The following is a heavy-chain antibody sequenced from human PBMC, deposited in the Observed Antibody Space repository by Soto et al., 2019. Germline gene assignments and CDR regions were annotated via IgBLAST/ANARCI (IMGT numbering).Heavy chain of an antibody. J-gene: IGHJ4*02. CDR3: ARESEDLASNFDY. Sequence: GGSLRLSCAASGFTFTRYSMNWVRQAPGKGLEWVSSISSTTNYIYYGDSMKGRFTISRDNAKNSLYLEMNSLRAEDTAVYYWARESEDLASNFDYWGQGPLVTVSS. CDR2: ISSTTNYI. V-gene: IGHV3-21*06. CDR1: GFTFTRYS.